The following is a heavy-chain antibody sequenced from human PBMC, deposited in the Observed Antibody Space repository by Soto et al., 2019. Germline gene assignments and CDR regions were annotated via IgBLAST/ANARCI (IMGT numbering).Heavy chain of an antibody. D-gene: IGHD1-26*01. CDR1: GGTFSSYT. V-gene: IGHV1-69*02. Sequence: QVQLVQSGAEVKKPGSSVKVSCKASGGTFSSYTISWVRQAPGQGLEWMGRIIPILGIANYAQKFQGRFTITADKSTSTAYMELSSLRSEDTAVYYCARHSESIVGANYGMDVWGQGTTVTVSS. CDR3: ARHSESIVGANYGMDV. CDR2: IIPILGIA. J-gene: IGHJ6*02.